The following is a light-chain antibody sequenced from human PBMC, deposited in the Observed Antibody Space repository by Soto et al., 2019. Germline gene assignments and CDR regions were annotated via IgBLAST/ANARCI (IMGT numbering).Light chain of an antibody. J-gene: IGLJ1*01. CDR1: STNVGSYKL. V-gene: IGLV2-23*02. CDR3: CSSGGRPTYV. CDR2: EFN. Sequence: QSALTQPASVSGSPGQSITISCTGTSTNVGSYKLVSWYQQHPGKAPKLMNFEFNKRPSGVSNRFSGSKSANTASLTNAGLKVEDEADYYFCSSGGRPTYVFGTGTKLTVL.